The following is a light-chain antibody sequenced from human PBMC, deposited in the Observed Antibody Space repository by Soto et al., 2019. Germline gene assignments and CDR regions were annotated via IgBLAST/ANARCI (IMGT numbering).Light chain of an antibody. Sequence: QTVVTQPPSASGTPGQRVTISCSGSSSNIGSNYVYWYQQLPGTAPKLLIYGNNQRPSGVPDRFSGSKSGTSASLAISGLRSEDEADYYCAAWDDSLSGHVVFGGGTKVTVL. CDR2: GNN. J-gene: IGLJ2*01. CDR3: AAWDDSLSGHVV. V-gene: IGLV1-47*01. CDR1: SSNIGSNY.